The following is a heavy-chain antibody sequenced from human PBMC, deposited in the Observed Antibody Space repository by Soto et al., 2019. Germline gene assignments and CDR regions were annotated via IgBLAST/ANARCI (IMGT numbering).Heavy chain of an antibody. D-gene: IGHD3-22*01. Sequence: GASVKVSCKASGYTFTSYAMHWVRQAPGQRLEWMGWINAGNGNTKYSQKFQGRVTITRDTSASTAYMELSSLRSEDTAVYYCARECHSYYYDSSGYYWDYWGQGTLVTVSS. CDR2: INAGNGNT. J-gene: IGHJ4*02. CDR1: GYTFTSYA. V-gene: IGHV1-3*01. CDR3: ARECHSYYYDSSGYYWDY.